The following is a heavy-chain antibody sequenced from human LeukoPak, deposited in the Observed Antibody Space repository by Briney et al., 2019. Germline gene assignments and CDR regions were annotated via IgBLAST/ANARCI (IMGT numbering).Heavy chain of an antibody. D-gene: IGHD3-3*01. CDR2: INSDGSST. J-gene: IGHJ3*02. Sequence: GGSLRLSCAASGFTLSSYWMHWVRQAPGKGLVWVSRINSDGSSTSYADSVQGRFTISRDNAKNTLYLQMNSLRAGDTAVYYCARGVWRDYYAFDIWGQGTMVTVSS. CDR1: GFTLSSYW. CDR3: ARGVWRDYYAFDI. V-gene: IGHV3-74*01.